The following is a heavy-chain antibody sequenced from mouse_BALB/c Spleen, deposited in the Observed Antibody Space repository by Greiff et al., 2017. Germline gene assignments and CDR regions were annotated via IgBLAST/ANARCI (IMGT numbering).Heavy chain of an antibody. CDR1: GYTFTSYV. D-gene: IGHD1-1*01. V-gene: IGHV1-14*01. Sequence: EVKLMESGPELVKPGASVKMSCKASGYTFTSYVMHWVKQKPGQGLEWIGYINPYNDGTKYNEKFKGKATLTSDKSSSTAYMELSSLTSEDSAVYYCARSTVVATVDYWGQGTTLTVSS. CDR3: ARSTVVATVDY. J-gene: IGHJ2*01. CDR2: INPYNDGT.